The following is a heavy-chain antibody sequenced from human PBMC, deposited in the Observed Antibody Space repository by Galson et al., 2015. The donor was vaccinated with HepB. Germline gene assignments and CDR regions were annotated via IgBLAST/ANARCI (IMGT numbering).Heavy chain of an antibody. CDR1: GYAFTNYA. V-gene: IGHV1-3*01. D-gene: IGHD2-8*01. CDR2: INAGNGNT. J-gene: IGHJ6*02. CDR3: ARDGCTNGVCYGYYYGMDV. Sequence: SVKVSCKASGYAFTNYAMHWVRRAPGQRLEWMGWINAGNGNTKYSQKFQGRVTITRDTSASTAYVELSSLRSEDTAVYYCARDGCTNGVCYGYYYGMDVWGQGTTVTVSS.